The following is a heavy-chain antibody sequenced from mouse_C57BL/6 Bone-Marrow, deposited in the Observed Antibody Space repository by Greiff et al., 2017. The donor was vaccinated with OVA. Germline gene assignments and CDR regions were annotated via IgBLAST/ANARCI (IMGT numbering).Heavy chain of an antibody. Sequence: EVMLVESGGGLVQPGGSMKLSCVASGFTFSNYWMNWVRQSPEKGLEWVAQIRLKYDDYATHYAEYVKGRFTISRDDSKSSVYLQMNNLRAEDTGIYYCTVTTVVEVGYWGPGTSVTVSS. CDR1: GFTFSNYW. J-gene: IGHJ4*01. CDR2: IRLKYDDYAT. CDR3: TVTTVVEVGY. D-gene: IGHD1-1*01. V-gene: IGHV6-3*01.